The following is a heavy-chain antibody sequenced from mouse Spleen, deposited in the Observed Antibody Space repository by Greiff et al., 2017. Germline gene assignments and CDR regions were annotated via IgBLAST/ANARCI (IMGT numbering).Heavy chain of an antibody. CDR2: ISNGGGST. J-gene: IGHJ1*01. CDR3: ARHGELLYWYFDV. CDR1: GFTFSSYT. Sequence: EVKLMESGGGLVQPGGSLKLSCAASGFTFSSYTMSWVRQTPEKRLEWVAYISNGGGSTYYPDTVKGRFTISRDNAKNTLYLQMSSLKSEDTAMYYCARHGELLYWYFDVWGAGTTVTVSS. V-gene: IGHV5-12-2*01.